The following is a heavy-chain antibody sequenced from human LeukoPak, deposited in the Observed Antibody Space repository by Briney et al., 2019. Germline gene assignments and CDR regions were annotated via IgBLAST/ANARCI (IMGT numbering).Heavy chain of an antibody. CDR1: DDSISGYF. V-gene: IGHV4-59*01. CDR2: IYYSGST. Sequence: SETLSLTCIVSDDSISGYFWNWIRQPPGKGLEWLGYIYYSGSTNYNPSLKSRVTISVDTSKNQFSLELSSVTAADTAVYYCARDGGSGDNAFDIWGQGTMVTVSS. CDR3: ARDGGSGDNAFDI. D-gene: IGHD3-16*01. J-gene: IGHJ3*02.